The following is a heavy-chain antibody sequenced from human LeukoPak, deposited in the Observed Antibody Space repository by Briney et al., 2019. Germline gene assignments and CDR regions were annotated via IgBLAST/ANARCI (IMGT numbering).Heavy chain of an antibody. Sequence: GESLQISCKGSGYSFTSYWIGWVRQMPGKGLEWMRIIYPGDSDTRYSPSFQGQVTISADKAISTAYLQWSSLNASDTAMYYCARQAWWGTTTGAFDIWGQGTMVTVSS. CDR1: GYSFTSYW. J-gene: IGHJ3*02. D-gene: IGHD3-16*01. V-gene: IGHV5-51*01. CDR2: IYPGDSDT. CDR3: ARQAWWGTTTGAFDI.